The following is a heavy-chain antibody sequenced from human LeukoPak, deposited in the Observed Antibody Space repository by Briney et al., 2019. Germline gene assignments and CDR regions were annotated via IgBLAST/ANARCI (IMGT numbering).Heavy chain of an antibody. J-gene: IGHJ4*02. CDR2: ISGSGGST. CDR3: AKTWYYYDSSGYSESYYFDY. CDR1: GFTFSSYA. Sequence: PGGSLRLSCAASGFTFSSYAMSWVRQAPGKGLEGGSAISGSGGSTYYADSVKGRFTISRDNSKHTLYLQMNSLRAEDTDVYYCAKTWYYYDSSGYSESYYFDYWGQGTLVTVSS. D-gene: IGHD3-22*01. V-gene: IGHV3-23*01.